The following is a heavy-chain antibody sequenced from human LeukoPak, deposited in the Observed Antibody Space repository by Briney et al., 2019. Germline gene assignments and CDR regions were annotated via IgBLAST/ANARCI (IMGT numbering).Heavy chain of an antibody. CDR3: ARAPITSPFYFDY. J-gene: IGHJ4*02. Sequence: GGSLRLSCTASGFAFDEYGMSWVRQVPGKGQEWVSGINWSGGSTGYADPLRGRFTISRDNAKNSLYLQMDSLRAEDTALYYCARAPITSPFYFDYWGQGTPVTVSS. D-gene: IGHD2-2*01. V-gene: IGHV3-20*04. CDR1: GFAFDEYG. CDR2: INWSGGST.